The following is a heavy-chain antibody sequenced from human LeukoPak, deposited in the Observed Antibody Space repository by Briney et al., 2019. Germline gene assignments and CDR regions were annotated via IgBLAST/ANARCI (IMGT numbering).Heavy chain of an antibody. CDR2: IIPIFGTA. V-gene: IGHV1-69*13. CDR1: GYTFSSYA. J-gene: IGHJ6*03. Sequence: GASVKVSCKASGYTFSSYAISWVRQAPGQGLEWMGGIIPIFGTANYAQKFQGRVTITADESTSTAYMELSSLRSEDTAVYYCARGILEWLDTYYYYYYMDVWGKGTTVTVSS. D-gene: IGHD3-3*01. CDR3: ARGILEWLDTYYYYYYMDV.